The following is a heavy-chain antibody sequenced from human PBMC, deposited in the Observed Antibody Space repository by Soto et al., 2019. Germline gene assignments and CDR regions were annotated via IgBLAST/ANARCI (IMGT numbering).Heavy chain of an antibody. CDR3: TRGEDSRRHFFYFDY. J-gene: IGHJ4*02. Sequence: ASVKVSCKASGYTFTGYYMHWVRQAPGQGLEWMGWINPNSGGTNYAQKFQGRVTMTRDTSISTAYMELSRLRSGDAAVYYCTRGEDSRRHFFYFDYWGQGSMVTVSS. V-gene: IGHV1-2*02. D-gene: IGHD6-13*01. CDR1: GYTFTGYY. CDR2: INPNSGGT.